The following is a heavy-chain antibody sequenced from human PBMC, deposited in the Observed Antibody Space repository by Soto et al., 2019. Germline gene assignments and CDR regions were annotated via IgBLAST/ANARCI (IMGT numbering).Heavy chain of an antibody. CDR2: IIPILGIA. Sequence: QVQLVQSGAEVKKPGSSVKVSCKASGGTFSSYTISWVRQAPGQGLEWMGRIIPILGIANYAQKFQGRVTLTADKATSTAYMELSSLRSEDTAVYYCERAYSSWAFDIWGQGTMVTVSS. D-gene: IGHD6-6*01. CDR3: ERAYSSWAFDI. J-gene: IGHJ3*02. CDR1: GGTFSSYT. V-gene: IGHV1-69*02.